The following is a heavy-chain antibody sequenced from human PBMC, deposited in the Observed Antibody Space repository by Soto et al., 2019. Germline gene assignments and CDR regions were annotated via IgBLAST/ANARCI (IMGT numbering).Heavy chain of an antibody. CDR2: ISGSGGST. D-gene: IGHD6-13*01. CDR3: AKENGYSSSWFEFDY. V-gene: IGHV3-23*01. J-gene: IGHJ4*02. CDR1: GFTFSSYA. Sequence: EVQLLESGGGLVQPGGSLRLSCAASGFTFSSYAMSWVRQAPGKGVEWVSAISGSGGSTYYADSVKGRFTIARDNSKNKLYLQMNSLRAEDTAVYYCAKENGYSSSWFEFDYWGQGTLVTVSS.